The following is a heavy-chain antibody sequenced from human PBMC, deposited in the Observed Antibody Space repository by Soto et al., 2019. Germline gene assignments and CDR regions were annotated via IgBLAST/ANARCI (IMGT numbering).Heavy chain of an antibody. Sequence: SGRTLVNPTQTLTLTCTFSGFSLSTSGMCVSWIRQPPGKALEWLALIDWDDDKYYSTSLKTRLTISKDTSKNQVVLTMTNMDPVDTATYYSARIILHYDSSGYYPRNGMDVWGQGTTVTVSS. V-gene: IGHV2-70*01. D-gene: IGHD3-22*01. CDR3: ARIILHYDSSGYYPRNGMDV. CDR1: GFSLSTSGMC. CDR2: IDWDDDK. J-gene: IGHJ6*02.